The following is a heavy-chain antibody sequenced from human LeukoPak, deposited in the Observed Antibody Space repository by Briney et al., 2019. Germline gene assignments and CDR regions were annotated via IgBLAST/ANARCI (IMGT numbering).Heavy chain of an antibody. D-gene: IGHD6-13*01. CDR3: AREHSSSWHECDY. CDR1: GVTSYDCG. V-gene: IGHV3-20*04. J-gene: IGHJ4*02. CDR2: INCNSGST. Sequence: GVLLLSCAAAGVTSYDCGISWVRQAAGRGLEVVSGINCNSGSTSYADSVKGRFTISREDAKKSLYLQMNSLRAEDTALYYWAREHSSSWHECDYWGQGTLVTVSS.